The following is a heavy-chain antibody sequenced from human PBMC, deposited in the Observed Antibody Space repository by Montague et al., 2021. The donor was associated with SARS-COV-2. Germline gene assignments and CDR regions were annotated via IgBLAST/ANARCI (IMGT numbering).Heavy chain of an antibody. J-gene: IGHJ4*02. V-gene: IGHV4-34*01. CDR1: GGSFSNYY. D-gene: IGHD2-15*01. CDR2: INHTGST. CDR3: AGHLIGGHALSH. Sequence: SQTLSLTCAVYGGSFSNYYWTWIRQSPGKRLEWIGEINHTGSTTYNPSLKSRVTISVDTSKNQFSLKLTSVTVADTALYYCAGHLIGGHALSHWGQGTLVTVSS.